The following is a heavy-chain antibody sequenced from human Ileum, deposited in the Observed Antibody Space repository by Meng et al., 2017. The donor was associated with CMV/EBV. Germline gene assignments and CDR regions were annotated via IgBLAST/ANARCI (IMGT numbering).Heavy chain of an antibody. CDR1: GFNLNSYA. V-gene: IGHV3-23*03. Sequence: GEFPKIFRSASGFNLNSYAMSRVRQAPGKGLEWVSLIHRACDTDSADSVKGRFTVSRDDSKNMVFLQMDSLRAEDTAIYYCARYTLGYCIDDFCSRAFDFWGQGILVTVSS. J-gene: IGHJ4*02. CDR3: ARYTLGYCIDDFCSRAFDF. CDR2: IHRACDT. D-gene: IGHD3/OR15-3a*01.